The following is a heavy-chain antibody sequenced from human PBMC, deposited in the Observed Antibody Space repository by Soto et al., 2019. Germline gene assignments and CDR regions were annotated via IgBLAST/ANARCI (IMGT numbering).Heavy chain of an antibody. J-gene: IGHJ5*02. V-gene: IGHV1-18*01. Sequence: QVQLVQSGGEVKKPGASEKVSCKASGYTFTNYGISWVRQAPGQGLEWMGWINVYNGNTKYAQKVQGRVTMTTDTSTSTAYMELRSLRSDDTAVYYCVRGVGSGSYYNQYNWFDPWGQGTLVTVSS. CDR1: GYTFTNYG. D-gene: IGHD3-10*01. CDR2: INVYNGNT. CDR3: VRGVGSGSYYNQYNWFDP.